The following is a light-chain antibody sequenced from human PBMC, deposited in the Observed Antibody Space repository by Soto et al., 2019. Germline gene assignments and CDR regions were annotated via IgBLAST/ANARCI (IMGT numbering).Light chain of an antibody. CDR3: QQYDNVPLT. CDR2: DAS. CDR1: QDITKY. J-gene: IGKJ4*01. V-gene: IGKV1-33*01. Sequence: DIQMTQSPSSLSASVGDRVTITCQASQDITKYLNWYQQKAGKAPKLLIYDASTLETGVPSRFSGSGSGTHFTFTISSLQSEDMATYFCQQYDNVPLTFGGGTKVEIK.